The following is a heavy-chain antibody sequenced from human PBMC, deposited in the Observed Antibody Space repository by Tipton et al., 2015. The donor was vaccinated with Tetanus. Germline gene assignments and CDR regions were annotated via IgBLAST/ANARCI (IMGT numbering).Heavy chain of an antibody. CDR1: GFTFSTYS. V-gene: IGHV4-34*01. D-gene: IGHD2-2*01. Sequence: LRLSCAASGFTFSTYSMNWVRQAPGKGLEWVGEINHSGGTNYNPSLKSRVTISIDTSKNQFSLKLNSVTAADTAVYYCARAGQRSTSWHYWFDPWGQGTLVTVSS. CDR3: ARAGQRSTSWHYWFDP. CDR2: INHSGGT. J-gene: IGHJ5*02.